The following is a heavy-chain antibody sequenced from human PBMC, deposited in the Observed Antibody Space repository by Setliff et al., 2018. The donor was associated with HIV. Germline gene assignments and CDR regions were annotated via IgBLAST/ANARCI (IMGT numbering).Heavy chain of an antibody. CDR3: VRERRWLQEYYYYMDV. D-gene: IGHD3-16*01. Sequence: PSETLSLTCNISGASMNSYYWSWVRQSAGQELEWIGRIYVNGKANYNPSLKSRVTMSVGKSKSQFYLRLRSVTAADTAVYYCVRERRWLQEYYYYMDVWGNGTTVTVSS. V-gene: IGHV4-4*07. J-gene: IGHJ6*04. CDR2: IYVNGKA. CDR1: GASMNSYY.